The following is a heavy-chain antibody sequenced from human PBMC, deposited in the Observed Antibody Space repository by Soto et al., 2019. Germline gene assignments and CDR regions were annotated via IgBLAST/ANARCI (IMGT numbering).Heavy chain of an antibody. D-gene: IGHD2-2*01. CDR1: GGSISSGGYY. V-gene: IGHV4-31*03. CDR3: AGGERKFVVVPAATLRSVGWYFDL. CDR2: IYYSGST. J-gene: IGHJ2*01. Sequence: QVQLQESGPGLVKPSQTLSLTCTVSGGSISSGGYYWSWIRQHPGKGLEWIGYIYYSGSTYYNPSLKSRVTISVDTSKNQFSLKLSSVTAADTAVYYCAGGERKFVVVPAATLRSVGWYFDLWGRGTLVTVSS.